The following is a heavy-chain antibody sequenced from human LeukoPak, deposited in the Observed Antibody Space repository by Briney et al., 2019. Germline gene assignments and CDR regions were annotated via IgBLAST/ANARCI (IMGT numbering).Heavy chain of an antibody. CDR3: AGMPVGGLRQFDS. CDR1: GYSISSGYY. J-gene: IGHJ4*02. D-gene: IGHD6-19*01. CDR2: IYYTGDT. V-gene: IGHV4-38-2*02. Sequence: PSETLSLTCTVSGYSISSGYYWGWIRQPPGKGLEWIAYIYYTGDTNYSPSLKSRVAISIDTSKNQFSLKLTSVTAADTAVYFCAGMPVGGLRQFDSWGQGAQVTVSS.